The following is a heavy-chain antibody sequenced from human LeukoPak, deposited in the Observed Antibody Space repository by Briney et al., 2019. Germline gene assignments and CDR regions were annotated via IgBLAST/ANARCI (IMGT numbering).Heavy chain of an antibody. D-gene: IGHD6-19*01. V-gene: IGHV3-30*18. CDR1: GFTFSSYG. CDR3: VKGRPRSEQSPGPEFDY. J-gene: IGHJ4*02. Sequence: GRSLRLSCAASGFTFSSYGIHWVRQAPGKGLEWVAVISYDGSYKSFAESVKGRFTISRDNSKNTLYLQMNSLRPEDTAVYYCVKGRPRSEQSPGPEFDYWGQGTLVTVSS. CDR2: ISYDGSYK.